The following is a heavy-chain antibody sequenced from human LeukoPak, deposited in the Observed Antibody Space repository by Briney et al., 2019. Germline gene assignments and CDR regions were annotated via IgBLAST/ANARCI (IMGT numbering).Heavy chain of an antibody. CDR3: ARGSSWSHYYMDV. J-gene: IGHJ6*03. CDR2: ISWDGGSA. CDR1: GFTFDDYA. D-gene: IGHD6-13*01. Sequence: GGSLRLSCAASGFTFDDYAMHWVRHAPGEGLEWASLISWDGGSAYYADSVKGRFTISRDNSKNSLYLQMNSLRADDTAFYYCARGSSWSHYYMDVWGKGTTVTVSS. V-gene: IGHV3-43D*03.